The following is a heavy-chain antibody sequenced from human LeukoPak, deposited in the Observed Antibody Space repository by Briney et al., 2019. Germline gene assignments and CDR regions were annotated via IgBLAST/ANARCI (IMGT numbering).Heavy chain of an antibody. CDR2: ISGSSSYI. CDR3: AREKEGLIAVADKGYFDY. D-gene: IGHD6-19*01. J-gene: IGHJ4*02. V-gene: IGHV3-21*01. Sequence: RGSLRLSCAASGFTFSTYNMNWVRQAPGKGLEWVSSISGSSSYIYYADSVKGRFTISRDNAKNSLYLQMNSLRAEDTAVYYCAREKEGLIAVADKGYFDYWGQGTLVTVSS. CDR1: GFTFSTYN.